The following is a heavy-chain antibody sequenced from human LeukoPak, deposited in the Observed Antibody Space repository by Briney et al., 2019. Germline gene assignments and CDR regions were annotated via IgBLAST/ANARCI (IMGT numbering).Heavy chain of an antibody. CDR1: GFTFSSYA. D-gene: IGHD1-26*01. J-gene: IGHJ3*02. CDR3: ARGRVGATRDDAFDI. CDR2: ISYDGSNK. V-gene: IGHV3-30-3*01. Sequence: GGSLRLSCAASGFTFSSYAMRWVRQAPGKGLEWVAVISYDGSNKYYADSVKGRFTISRDNSKNTLYLQMNSLRAEDTAVYYCARGRVGATRDDAFDIWGQGTMVTVSS.